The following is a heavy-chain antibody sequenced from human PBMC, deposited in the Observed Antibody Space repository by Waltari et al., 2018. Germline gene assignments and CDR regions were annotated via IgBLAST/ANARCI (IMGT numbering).Heavy chain of an antibody. Sequence: QVQLVQSGAEVKKPGASVKVSCKASGYTLTSYDINWVRQATGHGLEWMGWMNPASGNAGYAQKVQGGVSMTRNTSISTAYMELGSLRCEDAAGYDCARGLSWETDDYYYYMDVWGKGTTVTVSS. CDR2: MNPASGNA. CDR3: ARGLSWETDDYYYYMDV. CDR1: GYTLTSYD. D-gene: IGHD1-26*01. V-gene: IGHV1-8*02. J-gene: IGHJ6*03.